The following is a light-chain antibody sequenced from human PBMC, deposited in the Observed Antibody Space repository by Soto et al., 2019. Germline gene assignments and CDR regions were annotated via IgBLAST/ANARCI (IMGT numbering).Light chain of an antibody. CDR3: QSYDRLSPVV. J-gene: IGLJ7*01. CDR2: GNN. V-gene: IGLV6-57*04. Sequence: NFMLTQPHSVSGSPGKTVTISCTRTSGSIASSYVRWYQQRPGSAPTTLIYGNNERPSGVPGRFSGSIDSSSNSAYLIISGLRTEDEADYYCQSYDRLSPVVFGGGTQLTVL. CDR1: SGSIASSY.